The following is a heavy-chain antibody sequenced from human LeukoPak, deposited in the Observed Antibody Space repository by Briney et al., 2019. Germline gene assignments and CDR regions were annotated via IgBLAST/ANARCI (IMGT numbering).Heavy chain of an antibody. D-gene: IGHD2-2*01. Sequence: PGGSLRLSCAASGFTFSNAWMSWVRQAPGKGLERVGRIKSETDGGTTDYAALVKGRFTISRDDSKNTLYLQMNSLKTEDTAVYYCTTGRRSSTSSWGQGTLVTVSS. J-gene: IGHJ5*02. CDR2: IKSETDGGTT. CDR1: GFTFSNAW. V-gene: IGHV3-15*01. CDR3: TTGRRSSTSS.